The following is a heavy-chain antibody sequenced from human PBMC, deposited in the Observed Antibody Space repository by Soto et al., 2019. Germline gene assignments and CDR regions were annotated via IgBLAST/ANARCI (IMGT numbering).Heavy chain of an antibody. Sequence: QVHLVQSGAEVKKPGASVKVSCKGSGYAFTTYGITWVRQAPGQGLEWMGWISAHNGNTKYAQKLQGRVTVTRDTSTSTAYMELTSLRSGDTAVYYCARGRYGDYWGQGALVTVSS. CDR1: GYAFTTYG. CDR3: ARGRYGDY. J-gene: IGHJ4*02. V-gene: IGHV1-18*01. D-gene: IGHD1-1*01. CDR2: ISAHNGNT.